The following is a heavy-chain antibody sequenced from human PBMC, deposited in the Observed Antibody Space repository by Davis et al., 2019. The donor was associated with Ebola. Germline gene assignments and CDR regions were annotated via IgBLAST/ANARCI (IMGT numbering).Heavy chain of an antibody. V-gene: IGHV4-30-4*01. CDR3: AGSSSSWWYYFDY. Sequence: LRLSCTVSGGSISSYYWSWIRQPPGKGLEWIGYIYYSGSTYYNPSLKSRVTISVDTSKNQFSLKLSSVTAADTAVYYCAGSSSSWWYYFDYWGQGTLVTVSS. J-gene: IGHJ4*02. CDR2: IYYSGST. D-gene: IGHD6-13*01. CDR1: GGSISSYY.